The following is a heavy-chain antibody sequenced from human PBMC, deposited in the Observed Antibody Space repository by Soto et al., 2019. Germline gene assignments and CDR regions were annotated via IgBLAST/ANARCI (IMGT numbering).Heavy chain of an antibody. D-gene: IGHD2-15*01. CDR3: AIGLLGLCTGGNCPIDY. J-gene: IGHJ4*02. V-gene: IGHV3-33*01. CDR1: GFTFSRQA. Sequence: QVQLVESGGGVVQPERSLRLSCAASGFTFSRQAMHWVRQAPGRGLEWVAVIWYHGIDKYYADSVKGRFTMSRDNSKNTVYLQMNSLRGEDTDVYYCAIGLLGLCTGGNCPIDYWGKGTLVTVSS. CDR2: IWYHGIDK.